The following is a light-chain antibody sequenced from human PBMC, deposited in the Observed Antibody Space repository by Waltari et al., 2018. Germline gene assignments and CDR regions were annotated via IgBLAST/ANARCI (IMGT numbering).Light chain of an antibody. CDR2: GAS. CDR1: QSVSSF. V-gene: IGKV3-15*01. J-gene: IGKJ4*01. Sequence: EVVMTQSPATLSLSPAERATLSCRASQSVSSFLAWYQQKPGQAPRLLIYGASTRATGIPARFSGSGSETEFTLTISSLQSEDFAVYYCQQYNDWPPLTFGGGTKVEIK. CDR3: QQYNDWPPLT.